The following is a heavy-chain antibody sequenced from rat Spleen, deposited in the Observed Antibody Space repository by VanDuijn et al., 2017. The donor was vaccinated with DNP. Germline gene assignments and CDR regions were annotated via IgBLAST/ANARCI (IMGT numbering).Heavy chain of an antibody. Sequence: EVQLVESGGGLVQPGRSLKLSCAASGFTFSDYYMAWVRQAPTKGLEWVAYIRYDGGSTYYGDSVKGRFTISRDNAKSTLYLQRDSLRSEDTATYYCARHDYYDGNFDYWGQGVMVTVSS. CDR3: ARHDYYDGNFDY. CDR2: IRYDGGST. V-gene: IGHV5-7*01. CDR1: GFTFSDYY. J-gene: IGHJ2*01. D-gene: IGHD1-12*02.